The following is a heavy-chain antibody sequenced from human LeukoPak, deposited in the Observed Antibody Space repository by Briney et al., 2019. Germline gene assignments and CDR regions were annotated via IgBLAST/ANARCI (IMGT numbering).Heavy chain of an antibody. Sequence: PSGTLSLTCAVSGGSISSSNWWSWVRQAPGKGLEWVANIKGDGSEKKYVDSVTGRFTISRDNAENSLYLQMNSLRAEDTALYYCARDWTDANAVGRALDYWGQGTLVTVSS. V-gene: IGHV3-7*03. D-gene: IGHD3/OR15-3a*01. CDR3: ARDWTDANAVGRALDY. J-gene: IGHJ4*02. CDR2: IKGDGSEK. CDR1: GGSISSSNW.